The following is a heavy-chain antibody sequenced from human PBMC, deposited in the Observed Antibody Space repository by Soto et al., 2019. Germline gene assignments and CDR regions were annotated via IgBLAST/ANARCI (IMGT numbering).Heavy chain of an antibody. D-gene: IGHD3-3*01. Sequence: QVQLVQSGAEVKKPGASVKVSCKASGYTFTSYDINWVRQATGQGLEWMGWMNPNSGNTGYPQKFQGRVTMPRNTSISTADMELSSLRSEDTAVYYCARGLEWSRSLDPWGQGTLVTVSS. CDR2: MNPNSGNT. CDR3: ARGLEWSRSLDP. CDR1: GYTFTSYD. J-gene: IGHJ5*02. V-gene: IGHV1-8*01.